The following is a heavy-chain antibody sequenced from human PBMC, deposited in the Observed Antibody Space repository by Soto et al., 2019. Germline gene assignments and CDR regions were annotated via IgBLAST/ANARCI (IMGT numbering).Heavy chain of an antibody. CDR2: ISGSGGST. V-gene: IGHV3-23*01. J-gene: IGHJ4*02. Sequence: GGSLRLSCAASGFTFSSYAMSWVRQAPGKGLEWVSAISGSGGSTYYADSVKGRFTISRDKSKNTLYLQMNSLRAEDTAVYYCAKEAYCSSTSCSTPPYWGQGTLVTVSS. CDR1: GFTFSSYA. D-gene: IGHD2-2*01. CDR3: AKEAYCSSTSCSTPPY.